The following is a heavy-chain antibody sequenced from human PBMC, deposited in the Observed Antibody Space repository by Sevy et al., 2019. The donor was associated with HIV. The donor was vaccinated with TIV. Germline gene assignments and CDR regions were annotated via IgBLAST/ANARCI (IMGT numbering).Heavy chain of an antibody. D-gene: IGHD4-4*01. J-gene: IGHJ4*02. Sequence: GGSLRLSCVGSGFTFSRYEMNWVRQAPGKGLQWISYISTGGGNIYYSDSLKGRLTSSRDNAKNSVHLQMTSLRAEDTALYYCATSRRDDYNYFFDYWGQGTLVTVSS. CDR2: ISTGGGNI. CDR1: GFTFSRYE. CDR3: ATSRRDDYNYFFDY. V-gene: IGHV3-48*03.